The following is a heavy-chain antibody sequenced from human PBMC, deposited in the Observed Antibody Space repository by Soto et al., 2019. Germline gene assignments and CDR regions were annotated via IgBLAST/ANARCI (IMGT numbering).Heavy chain of an antibody. D-gene: IGHD4-17*01. Sequence: QVQLQESGPGLVKPSQTLSLTCTVSGGSISSGDYYWSWIRQPPGKGLEWIGYIYYSGSTYYNPSLKSRVTISVDTSKHQLSLKLSSVTAADTAVYYCARMGYGDYGWSAFDIWGQGTMVTVSS. V-gene: IGHV4-30-4*01. CDR1: GGSISSGDYY. CDR3: ARMGYGDYGWSAFDI. CDR2: IYYSGST. J-gene: IGHJ3*02.